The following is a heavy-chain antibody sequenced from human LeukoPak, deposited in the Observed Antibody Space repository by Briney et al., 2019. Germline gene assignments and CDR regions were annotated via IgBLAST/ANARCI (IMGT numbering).Heavy chain of an antibody. CDR1: GFTFSSYS. J-gene: IGHJ4*02. CDR3: ARSRFYFDY. CDR2: ISSSSSTI. Sequence: GGSLRLSCAASGFTFSSYSMNWVRQAPGKGLEWVSYISSSSSTIYYADSVKGRFTISRDNAKNSLYLQMNSLRAEDTAVYYCARSRFYFDYWGQGTLVTVSS. V-gene: IGHV3-48*01.